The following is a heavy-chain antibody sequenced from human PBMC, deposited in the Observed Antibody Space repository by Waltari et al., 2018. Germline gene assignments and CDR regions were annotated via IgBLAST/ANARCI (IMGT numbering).Heavy chain of an antibody. V-gene: IGHV1-69*05. J-gene: IGHJ5*02. CDR3: TRVTGGSWEGGFDP. D-gene: IGHD6-13*01. Sequence: QVQLVQSGAEVNKPGSSVKVSCKASGGTFIRYAINWVRQAPGKGLEWMGGIIPVFGTANYAQRFQGRVTITTEESTSTAYMELSSLKPEDTAVYYCTRVTGGSWEGGFDPWGQGTLVTVSS. CDR2: IIPVFGTA. CDR1: GGTFIRYA.